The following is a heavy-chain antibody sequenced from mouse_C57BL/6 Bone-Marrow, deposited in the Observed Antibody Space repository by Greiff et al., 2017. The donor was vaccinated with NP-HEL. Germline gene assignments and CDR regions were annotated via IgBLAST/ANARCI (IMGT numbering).Heavy chain of an antibody. J-gene: IGHJ2*01. V-gene: IGHV14-4*01. CDR1: GFNIKDDY. Sequence: VQLQQSGAELVRPGASVKLSCTASGFNIKDDYMHWVKQRPEQGLEWIGWIDPENGDTEYASKFQGKATITADTSSNTAYLQLSSLTSEDTAVYYWTLGFYDYWGQGTTLTVSS. CDR3: TLGFYDY. CDR2: IDPENGDT. D-gene: IGHD3-1*01.